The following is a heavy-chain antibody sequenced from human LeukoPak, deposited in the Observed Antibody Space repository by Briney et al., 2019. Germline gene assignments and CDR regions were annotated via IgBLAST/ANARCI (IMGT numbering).Heavy chain of an antibody. D-gene: IGHD3-22*01. V-gene: IGHV3-30*02. CDR2: IRYDGSNK. J-gene: IGHJ4*02. CDR3: AKDSTHYRVWDDYDSTGLTY. Sequence: GGSLRLSCAASGFTFSSYGMHWVRQAPGKGLEWVAFIRYDGSNKYYADSVKGRVTISRDNSKNTLYLQMNSLRAEDTAVYYCAKDSTHYRVWDDYDSTGLTYWGQGTLVTVSS. CDR1: GFTFSSYG.